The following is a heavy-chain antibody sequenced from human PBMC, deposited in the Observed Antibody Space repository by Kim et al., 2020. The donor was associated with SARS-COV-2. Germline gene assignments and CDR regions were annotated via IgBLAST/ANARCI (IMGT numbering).Heavy chain of an antibody. Sequence: VKGQFTISRDNAKNYLYLQMNSLRAEDTAVYYCARVPGLLWFGVTSRGDVWGQGTTVTVSS. V-gene: IGHV3-11*05. J-gene: IGHJ6*02. CDR3: ARVPGLLWFGVTSRGDV. D-gene: IGHD3-10*01.